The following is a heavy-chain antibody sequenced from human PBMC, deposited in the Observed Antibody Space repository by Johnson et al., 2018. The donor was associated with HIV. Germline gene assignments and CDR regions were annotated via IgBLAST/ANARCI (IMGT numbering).Heavy chain of an antibody. CDR1: GFTFSSYW. V-gene: IGHV3-30*14. CDR3: ARHYSSGWSHDAFDI. D-gene: IGHD6-19*01. J-gene: IGHJ3*02. Sequence: QMLLVESGGGLVQPGGSLRLSCAASGFTFSSYWMSWVRQAPGKGLEWVAVISYDGSNKYYADSVKGRFTISRENAKNSLYLQMNSLRAGDTAVYYCARHYSSGWSHDAFDIWGQGTMVTVSS. CDR2: ISYDGSNK.